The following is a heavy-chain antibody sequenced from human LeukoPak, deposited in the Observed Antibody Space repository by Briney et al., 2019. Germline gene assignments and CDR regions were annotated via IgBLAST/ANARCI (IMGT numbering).Heavy chain of an antibody. CDR2: IKSKTDGGTT. J-gene: IGHJ4*02. Sequence: PGGSLRLSCAASRFTFSNAWMSWVRQAPGKGLEWVGRIKSKTDGGTTDYAAPVKGRFTISRDDSKNTLYLQMNSLKTEDTAVYFCTTLVGTTTRITDYWGQGTLVTVSS. D-gene: IGHD1-26*01. CDR1: RFTFSNAW. CDR3: TTLVGTTTRITDY. V-gene: IGHV3-15*01.